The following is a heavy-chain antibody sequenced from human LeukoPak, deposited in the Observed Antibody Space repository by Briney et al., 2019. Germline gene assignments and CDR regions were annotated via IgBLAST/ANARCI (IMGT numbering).Heavy chain of an antibody. CDR1: GYTFTSYY. J-gene: IGHJ1*01. V-gene: IGHV1-46*01. D-gene: IGHD6-19*01. CDR3: ARVSRRIAVAGSEYFQH. CDR2: INPSGGST. Sequence: ASVKVSRKASGYTFTSYYMHWVRQAPGQGLEWMGIINPSGGSTSYAQKFQGRVTMTRDTSTSTVYMELSSLRSEDTAVYYCARVSRRIAVAGSEYFQHWGQGTLVTVSS.